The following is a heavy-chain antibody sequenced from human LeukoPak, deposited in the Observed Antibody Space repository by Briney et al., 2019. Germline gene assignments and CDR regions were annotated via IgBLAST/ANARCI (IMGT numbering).Heavy chain of an antibody. V-gene: IGHV4-39*07. Sequence: SETLSLTCTVSGGSISSGGYYWSWIRQPPGKGLEWIGEINHSGNTNYNPSLKSRVTISVDTSKNQFSLKLSSVTAADTAVYYCARGLRGNDFWSGYYTRWPEWFDPWGQGTLVTVSS. CDR3: ARGLRGNDFWSGYYTRWPEWFDP. CDR2: INHSGNT. D-gene: IGHD3-3*01. J-gene: IGHJ5*02. CDR1: GGSISSGGYY.